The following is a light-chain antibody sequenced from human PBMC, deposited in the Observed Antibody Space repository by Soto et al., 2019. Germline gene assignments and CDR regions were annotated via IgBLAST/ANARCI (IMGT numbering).Light chain of an antibody. Sequence: EIVLTQSPGTLSLSPGERATLSCRASKTVDSRYLAWYQQKTGQVPGVLIYGSDIRAAGVPDRFSGSGSGTDFTLTISRLEPEDFAVYYCQHYGNSLLTFGGGTKVDIK. V-gene: IGKV3-20*01. J-gene: IGKJ4*01. CDR1: KTVDSRY. CDR2: GSD. CDR3: QHYGNSLLT.